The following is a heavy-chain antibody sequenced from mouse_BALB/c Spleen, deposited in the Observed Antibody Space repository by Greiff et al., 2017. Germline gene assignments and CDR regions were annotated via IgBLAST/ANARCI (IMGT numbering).Heavy chain of an antibody. V-gene: IGHV6-6*02. CDR1: GFTFSNYW. CDR2: IRLKSNNYAT. CDR3: TNSFAY. J-gene: IGHJ3*01. Sequence: EVHLVESGGGLVQPGGSMKLSCVASGFTFSNYWMNWVRQSPEKGLEWVAEIRLKSNNYATHYAESVKGRFTISRDDSKSSVYLQMNNLRAEDTGIYYCTNSFAYWGQGTLVTVSA.